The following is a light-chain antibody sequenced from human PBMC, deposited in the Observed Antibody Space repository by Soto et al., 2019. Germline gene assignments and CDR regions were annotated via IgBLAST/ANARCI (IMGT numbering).Light chain of an antibody. CDR2: DVT. CDR1: SSDVGGHNY. J-gene: IGLJ2*01. CDR3: SSYTNINTVI. Sequence: QSALTQPASVSGSPGQSITISCIGTSSDVGGHNYVSWYQQHTGKAPKLIIYDVTKRISGVSDRFSASKSDNAASLTISGLQADDEADYYCSSYTNINTVIFGGGTQLTVL. V-gene: IGLV2-14*03.